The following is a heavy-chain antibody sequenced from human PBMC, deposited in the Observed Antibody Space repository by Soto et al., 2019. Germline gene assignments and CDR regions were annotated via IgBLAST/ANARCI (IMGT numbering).Heavy chain of an antibody. J-gene: IGHJ5*02. V-gene: IGHV3-7*01. CDR3: VRGGSNYAS. Sequence: GGSLRLSCTDSGFTFSDSWMTWVRQAPGKGLEWVARIKPDESEKKYADCVKGRFSISRDNAKNSMYLQMDSLRGEDTAVYYCVRGGSNYASWGQGTLVTVSS. CDR1: GFTFSDSW. D-gene: IGHD4-4*01. CDR2: IKPDESEK.